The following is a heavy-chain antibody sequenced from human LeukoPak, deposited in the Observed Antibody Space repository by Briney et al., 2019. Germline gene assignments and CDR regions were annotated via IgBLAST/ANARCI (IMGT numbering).Heavy chain of an antibody. J-gene: IGHJ1*01. V-gene: IGHV1-18*01. CDR3: ARVPRYYYDSSGYYYFQH. Sequence: ASVKVSCKASGYTFTSYGISWVRQAPGQGLEWMGWISDYNGNTNYAQKLQGRVTMTTDTSTSTAYMELRSLRSDDTAVYYCARVPRYYYDSSGYYYFQHWGQGTLVTVSS. CDR1: GYTFTSYG. D-gene: IGHD3-22*01. CDR2: ISDYNGNT.